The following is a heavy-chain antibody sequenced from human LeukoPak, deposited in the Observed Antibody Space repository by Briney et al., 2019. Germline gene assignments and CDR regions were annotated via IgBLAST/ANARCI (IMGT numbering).Heavy chain of an antibody. V-gene: IGHV1-18*01. CDR3: ARDTPLEHGPHFGY. Sequence: GASVKVSCKASGYTFTSYGISWVRQAPGQGLEWMGWISAYNGNTNYAQKLQGRVTMTTDTSTSTAYMELRSLRSDDTAVYYCARDTPLEHGPHFGYWGQGTLVTVSS. J-gene: IGHJ4*02. CDR2: ISAYNGNT. D-gene: IGHD1/OR15-1a*01. CDR1: GYTFTSYG.